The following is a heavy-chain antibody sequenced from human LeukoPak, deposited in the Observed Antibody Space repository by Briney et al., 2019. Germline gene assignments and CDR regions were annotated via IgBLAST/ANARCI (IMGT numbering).Heavy chain of an antibody. V-gene: IGHV3-48*01. D-gene: IGHD5-24*01. CDR1: GFSFSGFS. J-gene: IGHJ4*02. Sequence: GGSLRLSCAASGFSFSGFSINWVRQAPGKGLEWVSYIGNSGSPKDYADSVKGRFTISRDDARNSVYLGMNSLRAEDTAVYFCARDWRWSFDYWGQGALVTVSS. CDR3: ARDWRWSFDY. CDR2: IGNSGSPK.